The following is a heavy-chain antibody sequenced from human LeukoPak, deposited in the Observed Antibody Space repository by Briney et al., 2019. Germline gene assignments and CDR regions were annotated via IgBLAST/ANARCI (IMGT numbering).Heavy chain of an antibody. J-gene: IGHJ4*02. D-gene: IGHD4-17*01. CDR1: GGSIFNYY. Sequence: PSETLSLTCTVSGGSIFNYYWSWIRQPPGKGLEWIGYIYYSGSTNYNPSLKTRVTISVDTSKKSFSLRLSSVTAADTAVYYCARNGDFALDYWGQGTLVTVSS. CDR2: IYYSGST. CDR3: ARNGDFALDY. V-gene: IGHV4-59*12.